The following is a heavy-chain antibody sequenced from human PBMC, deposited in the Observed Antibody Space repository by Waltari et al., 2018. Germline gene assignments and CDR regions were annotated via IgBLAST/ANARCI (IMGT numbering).Heavy chain of an antibody. Sequence: QVQLVQSGAEVKTPGASVKVSCKASGYTFTSYAMHWVRQAPGQRLEWMGWINAGNGNTKYSQKFQGRVTITRDTSASTAYMELSSLRSEDTAVYYCARVWQQLVALDYWGQGTLVTVSS. CDR3: ARVWQQLVALDY. CDR1: GYTFTSYA. J-gene: IGHJ4*02. D-gene: IGHD6-6*01. CDR2: INAGNGNT. V-gene: IGHV1-3*01.